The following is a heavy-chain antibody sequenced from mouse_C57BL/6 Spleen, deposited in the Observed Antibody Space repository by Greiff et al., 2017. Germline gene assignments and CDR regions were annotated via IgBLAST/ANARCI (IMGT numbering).Heavy chain of an antibody. Sequence: EVKLVESGGGLVKPGGSLKLSCAASGFTFSDYGMHWVRQAPEKGLEWVAYISSGSSTIYYADTVKGRFTISRDNAKNTLFLQMTSLRSEDTAMYYCARRPDGYSWYFDVWGTGTTVTVSS. D-gene: IGHD2-3*01. V-gene: IGHV5-17*01. CDR2: ISSGSSTI. J-gene: IGHJ1*03. CDR1: GFTFSDYG. CDR3: ARRPDGYSWYFDV.